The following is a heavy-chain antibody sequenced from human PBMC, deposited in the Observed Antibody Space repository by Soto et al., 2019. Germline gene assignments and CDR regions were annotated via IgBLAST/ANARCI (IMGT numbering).Heavy chain of an antibody. CDR2: INHSGST. Sequence: QVQLQQWGAGLLKPSETLSLSCAVYGESFRGYYWSWIRQSPGKGLEWIGEINHSGSTNYNPSLKSRVTISVDTSKSQFSLKLNSLTAADTAVYYCARGEGGFQYWGQGTLVIVSS. CDR1: GESFRGYY. J-gene: IGHJ1*01. CDR3: ARGEGGFQY. V-gene: IGHV4-34*02.